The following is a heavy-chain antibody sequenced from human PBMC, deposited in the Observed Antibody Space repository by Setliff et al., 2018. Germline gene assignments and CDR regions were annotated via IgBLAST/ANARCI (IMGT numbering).Heavy chain of an antibody. Sequence: SETLSLTCAVSGVSINSLNWWTWVRQSPGKGLEWIGYIYTTWSTNYNPSLRSRVTISLDTSNNQFSLSLSSVTAADSAIYYCARATSGWYSAYYYYMDVWGKGTTVTVSS. CDR1: GVSINSLNW. D-gene: IGHD6-19*01. CDR2: IYTTWST. V-gene: IGHV4-4*02. J-gene: IGHJ6*03. CDR3: ARATSGWYSAYYYYMDV.